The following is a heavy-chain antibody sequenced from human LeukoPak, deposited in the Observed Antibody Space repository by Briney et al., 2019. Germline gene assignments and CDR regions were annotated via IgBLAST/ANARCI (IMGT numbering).Heavy chain of an antibody. Sequence: GRSLRLSCTASGFTFSSYGMSWVRQAPGKGLEWVSAIGGRDGSTYYADSVKGRFTISRDNSKNTLYVQMNSLRAEDTAVYYCAKGHYYGSGSLDYWGQGTLVTVSS. J-gene: IGHJ4*02. CDR1: GFTFSSYG. CDR3: AKGHYYGSGSLDY. CDR2: IGGRDGST. D-gene: IGHD3-10*01. V-gene: IGHV3-23*01.